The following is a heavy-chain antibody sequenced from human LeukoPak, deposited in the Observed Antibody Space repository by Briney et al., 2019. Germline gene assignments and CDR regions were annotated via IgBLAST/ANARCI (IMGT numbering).Heavy chain of an antibody. V-gene: IGHV4-4*07. CDR3: ASAVCSSTSCYMDY. Sequence: PSETLSLTCTVSGGSISSYYWSWIRQPAGKGLEWIGRIYTSGSTNYNPSLKSRVTMSVDTSKNQFSLKLSSVTAADTAVYYCASAVCSSTSCYMDYWGQGTLVAVSS. CDR2: IYTSGST. CDR1: GGSISSYY. J-gene: IGHJ4*02. D-gene: IGHD2-2*02.